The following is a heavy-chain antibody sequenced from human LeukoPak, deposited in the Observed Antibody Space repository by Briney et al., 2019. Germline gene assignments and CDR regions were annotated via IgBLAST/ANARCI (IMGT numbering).Heavy chain of an antibody. D-gene: IGHD5-24*01. V-gene: IGHV3-7*01. J-gene: IGHJ4*02. CDR2: IKQDGSQK. CDR3: ARDQSDGYGQLY. CDR1: GFTFSSYW. Sequence: PGGSLRLSCAASGFTFSSYWMSWVRQAPGKGLEWVAIIKQDGSQKYYVDPVKGRFTISRDNAKNSLYLQMNSLRAEDTAVYYCARDQSDGYGQLYWGQGTLVTVSS.